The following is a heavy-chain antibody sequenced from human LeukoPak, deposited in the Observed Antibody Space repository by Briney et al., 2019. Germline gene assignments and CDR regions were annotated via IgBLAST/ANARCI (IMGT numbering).Heavy chain of an antibody. J-gene: IGHJ4*02. CDR3: ARVYIAAAGTTGGFDY. Sequence: GASVKVSCKASGYTFTGYYMHWVRQAPGQGLEWMGWINPNSGGTNYAQKFQGRVTMTRDTSISTAYMELSRLRSDDTAVYYCARVYIAAAGTTGGFDYWGQGTLVTVSS. V-gene: IGHV1-2*02. CDR2: INPNSGGT. D-gene: IGHD6-13*01. CDR1: GYTFTGYY.